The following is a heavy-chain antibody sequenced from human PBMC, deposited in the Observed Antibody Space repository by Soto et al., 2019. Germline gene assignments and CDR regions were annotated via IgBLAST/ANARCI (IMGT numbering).Heavy chain of an antibody. CDR3: ARRLLGYGSWYFDL. Sequence: QVQPVQSGAEVQKPGSSVKVSCKASGGAFSSYAISWVRQAPGQGRERMGGNLPLFNISNYAQKFQGRGTITADEPTSTAYMDLSNLTSEDTAVYYCARRLLGYGSWYFDLGGRGTLITVAS. CDR1: GGAFSSYA. J-gene: IGHJ2*01. D-gene: IGHD3-10*01. CDR2: NLPLFNIS. V-gene: IGHV1-69*01.